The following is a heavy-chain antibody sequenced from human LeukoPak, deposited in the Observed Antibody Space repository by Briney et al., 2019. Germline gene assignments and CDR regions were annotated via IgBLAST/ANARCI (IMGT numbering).Heavy chain of an antibody. D-gene: IGHD4-17*01. Sequence: PGGSLRLSCAASGFTFSSYAMSWVRQAPGMGLEWASSIGSSGDITYYADSVKGRFTISRDNSKNTLYLQMNSLRAEDTAVYYCARDIDNGDHVVYWGQGTLVTVSS. CDR3: ARDIDNGDHVVY. V-gene: IGHV3-23*01. CDR2: IGSSGDIT. CDR1: GFTFSSYA. J-gene: IGHJ4*02.